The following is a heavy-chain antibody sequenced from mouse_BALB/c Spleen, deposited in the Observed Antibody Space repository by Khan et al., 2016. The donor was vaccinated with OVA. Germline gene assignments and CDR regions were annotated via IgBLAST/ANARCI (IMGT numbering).Heavy chain of an antibody. J-gene: IGHJ3*01. D-gene: IGHD1-1*01. CDR1: GFTFSTYG. CDR2: VSTGGHYT. Sequence: EVELVESGGDIVKPGGSLKLSCAASGFTFSTYGMSWVRQTPDKSLEWVATVSTGGHYTYYRDTVKGRFTISRDNATTTLYLQMSSLRSEDSAMFYCARLAYYYDSEGFAYWGQGTLVTVSA. V-gene: IGHV5-6*01. CDR3: ARLAYYYDSEGFAY.